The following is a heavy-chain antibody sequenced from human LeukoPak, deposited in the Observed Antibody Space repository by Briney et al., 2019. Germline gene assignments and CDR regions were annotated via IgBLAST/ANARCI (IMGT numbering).Heavy chain of an antibody. Sequence: GESLKISCKGSGYSFTSYWIGWGRQIPGKGLEGMGIIYPGDADTRYSPSFQGQVNISADKSIGPAYLQWSSLKASDTAMYYCARKSRDWFDPWGQGTMVTVSS. CDR3: ARKSRDWFDP. CDR2: IYPGDADT. V-gene: IGHV5-51*01. J-gene: IGHJ5*02. CDR1: GYSFTSYW.